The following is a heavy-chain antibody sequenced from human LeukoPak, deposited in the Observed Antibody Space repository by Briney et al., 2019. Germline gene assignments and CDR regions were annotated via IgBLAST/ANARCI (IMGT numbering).Heavy chain of an antibody. CDR2: IYYSGST. V-gene: IGHV4-59*12. D-gene: IGHD6-6*01. CDR1: GGSISSYY. J-gene: IGHJ6*03. CDR3: AGGPGIAARLYYYYYYMDV. Sequence: SETLSLTCTVSGGSISSYYWSWIRQPPGKGLEWIGYIYYSGSTNYNPSLKSRVTISVDTSKNQFSLKLSSVTAADTAVYYCAGGPGIAARLYYYYYYMDVWGKGTTVTVSS.